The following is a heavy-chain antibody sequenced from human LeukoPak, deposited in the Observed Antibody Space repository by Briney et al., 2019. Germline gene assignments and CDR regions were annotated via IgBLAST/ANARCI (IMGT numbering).Heavy chain of an antibody. CDR1: GFTFSRYW. CDR3: ARYLDYGGNSRVFQH. D-gene: IGHD4-23*01. V-gene: IGHV4-34*01. J-gene: IGHJ1*01. CDR2: INHGGST. Sequence: GSLRLSCAASGFTFSRYWMSWVRQPPGKGLEWIGEINHGGSTNYNPSLKSRVTISIDTSKNQFSLKLSSVAAADTAVYYCARYLDYGGNSRVFQHWGQGTLVTVSS.